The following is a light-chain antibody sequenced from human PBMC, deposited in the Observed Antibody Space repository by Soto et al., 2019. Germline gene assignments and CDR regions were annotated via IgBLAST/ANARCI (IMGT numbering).Light chain of an antibody. J-gene: IGLJ1*01. CDR3: CSYAGSYIYV. V-gene: IGLV2-11*01. Sequence: LTQPRSVSGSPGQSVSISCTGTSSDVGGYNYVSWYQHHPGKAPTVMIYDVTKRPSGVPDRFSGSKSGNTASLTISGLQAEDEADYYCCSYAGSYIYVFGTGTKVTVL. CDR2: DVT. CDR1: SSDVGGYNY.